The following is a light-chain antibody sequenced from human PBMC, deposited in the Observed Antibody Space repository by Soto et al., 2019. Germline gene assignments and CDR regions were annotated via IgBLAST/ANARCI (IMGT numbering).Light chain of an antibody. V-gene: IGKV1-39*01. CDR3: QQSYSTPWT. J-gene: IGKJ1*01. CDR2: AAS. Sequence: DIQMTQSPSSLSASVGDRVTITCRASQSISSYLNWYQQKPGKAPKLLIYAASSLQSGVPSRFIGIGSGTDFTLTISSLQPEDFATYYCQQSYSTPWTFGQGTKVEIK. CDR1: QSISSY.